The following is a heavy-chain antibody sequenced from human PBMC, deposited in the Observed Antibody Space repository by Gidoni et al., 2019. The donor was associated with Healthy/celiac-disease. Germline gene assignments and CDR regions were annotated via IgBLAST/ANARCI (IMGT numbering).Heavy chain of an antibody. V-gene: IGHV3-23*01. J-gene: IGHJ4*02. CDR2: ISGSGGST. CDR1: GFTFSSYA. D-gene: IGHD4-17*01. CDR3: ATTVTTGY. Sequence: EVQLLESGGGLVQSGGSLRLSCAASGFTFSSYAMSWVRQAPGKGLKWVSAISGSGGSTNYADSVKGRFTIYRDNSKNTLYLQMNSLRAEDTAVYYCATTVTTGYWGQGTLVTVSS.